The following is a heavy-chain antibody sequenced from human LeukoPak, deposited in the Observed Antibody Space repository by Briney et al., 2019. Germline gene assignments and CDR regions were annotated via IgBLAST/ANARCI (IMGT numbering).Heavy chain of an antibody. CDR3: ARGATGKAFDI. V-gene: IGHV4-38-2*02. Sequence: SETLSLTCTVSGYSISSGYYWGWIRRPPGKGLEWIGSIYHSGSTYYNPSLKSRVTISVDTSKNQFSLKLSSVTAADTAVYYCARGATGKAFDIWGQGTMVTVSS. CDR2: IYHSGST. J-gene: IGHJ3*02. CDR1: GYSISSGYY. D-gene: IGHD5-12*01.